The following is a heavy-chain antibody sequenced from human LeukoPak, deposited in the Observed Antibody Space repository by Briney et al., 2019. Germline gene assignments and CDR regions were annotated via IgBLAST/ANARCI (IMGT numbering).Heavy chain of an antibody. CDR2: VSGSGGST. CDR3: AKDQDGDGYNYGAFDI. D-gene: IGHD5-24*01. J-gene: IGHJ3*02. CDR1: GFTFSSYG. V-gene: IGHV3-23*01. Sequence: GGSLRLSCAASGFTFSSYGMSWVRQAPGKGLEWVSAVSGSGGSTYYADSVKGRFTNSRDNSKNTLYLQMNSLGAEDTAAYYCAKDQDGDGYNYGAFDIWGQGTMVTVSS.